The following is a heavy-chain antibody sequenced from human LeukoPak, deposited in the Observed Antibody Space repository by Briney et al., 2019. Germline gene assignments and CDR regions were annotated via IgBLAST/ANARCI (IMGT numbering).Heavy chain of an antibody. CDR2: ITWNSDDM. Sequence: GRSLRLSCAASGFTFDGYGMYWVRQAPGKGLEWVSGITWNSDDMAYADSVKGRFTISRDNAKNCLYLQMNSLRVEDTALYYCTKVTDWRTGFDYWGQGTLVTVSS. CDR1: GFTFDGYG. CDR3: TKVTDWRTGFDY. V-gene: IGHV3-9*01. D-gene: IGHD3-9*01. J-gene: IGHJ4*02.